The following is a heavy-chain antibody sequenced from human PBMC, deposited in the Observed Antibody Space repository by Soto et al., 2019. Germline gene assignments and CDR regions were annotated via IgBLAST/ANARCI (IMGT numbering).Heavy chain of an antibody. CDR3: ARTDREFYGLDV. CDR2: ISAAGDP. J-gene: IGHJ6*02. V-gene: IGHV3-13*05. CDR1: GFTFRNYD. Sequence: EVQLVESGGGLVQPGGSLRLSCEASGFTFRNYDMHWVRQGTGKGLEWVSGISAAGDPDYADSVEGRFTISRENAQNSFFLAKNSLRVGDTAVYYCARTDREFYGLDVWGQGTTVIVSS.